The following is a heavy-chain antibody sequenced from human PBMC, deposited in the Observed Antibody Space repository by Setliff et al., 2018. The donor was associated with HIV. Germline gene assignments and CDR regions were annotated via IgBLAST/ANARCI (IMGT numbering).Heavy chain of an antibody. Sequence: SETLSLTCTVSGGSVSSGSYYWSWIRQPPGKGLEWIGRIYTSGSTNYNPSLKSRVTMSIDTSKNQFSLKLSSVTAADTAVYYCASLMRDDSSGYYLPFDYWGQGTLVTVSS. CDR3: ASLMRDDSSGYYLPFDY. V-gene: IGHV4-61*01. J-gene: IGHJ4*02. CDR1: GGSVSSGSYY. D-gene: IGHD3-22*01. CDR2: IYTSGST.